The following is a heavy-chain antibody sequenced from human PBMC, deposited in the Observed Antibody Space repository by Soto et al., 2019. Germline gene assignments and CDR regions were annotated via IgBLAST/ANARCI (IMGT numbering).Heavy chain of an antibody. CDR2: ISAYNGNT. Sequence: ASVKVSCKASGYTFTSYGISWVRQAPGQGLEWMGWISAYNGNTNYAQKLQGRVTMTTDTSTSTAYMELRSLRAEDMAVYYCARDVVVVAATPMDVWGQGTTVTVSS. CDR3: ARDVVVVAATPMDV. D-gene: IGHD2-15*01. J-gene: IGHJ6*02. CDR1: GYTFTSYG. V-gene: IGHV1-18*03.